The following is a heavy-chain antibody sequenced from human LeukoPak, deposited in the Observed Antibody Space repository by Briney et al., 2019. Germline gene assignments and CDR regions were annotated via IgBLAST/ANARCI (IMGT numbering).Heavy chain of an antibody. Sequence: SETLSLTCIVSGGSISSGGYYWSWIRQPPGKGLEWIGYIYYSGTTYYNPSLKSRVTISVDTSRNQFSLKLSSVTAADTAVYCCAREGSSETPFDYWGQGTLVTVSS. J-gene: IGHJ4*02. CDR3: AREGSSETPFDY. V-gene: IGHV4-31*03. CDR1: GGSISSGGYY. CDR2: IYYSGTT. D-gene: IGHD2-15*01.